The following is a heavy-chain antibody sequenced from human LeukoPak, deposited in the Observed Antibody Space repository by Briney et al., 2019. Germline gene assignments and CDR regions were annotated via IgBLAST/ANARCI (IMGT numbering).Heavy chain of an antibody. CDR1: GFTFSSYA. CDR2: ISGSGGST. V-gene: IGHV3-23*01. CDR3: ARGADYYDSSGSVFDY. D-gene: IGHD3-22*01. J-gene: IGHJ4*02. Sequence: GGSLRLSCAASGFTFSSYAMGWVRQAPGKGLEWVSAISGSGGSTYYADSVKGRFTISRDNSKNTLYLQMNSLRAEDTAVYYCARGADYYDSSGSVFDYWGQGTLVTVSS.